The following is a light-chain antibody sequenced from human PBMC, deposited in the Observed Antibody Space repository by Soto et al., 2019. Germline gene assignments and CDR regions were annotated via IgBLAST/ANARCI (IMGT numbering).Light chain of an antibody. J-gene: IGLJ1*01. CDR2: DVT. CDR3: SSYTTTTTLYV. V-gene: IGLV2-14*03. Sequence: QSVLTQSASVSGSPGQSITISCTGTSSDIGGYNYVSWYQQHPGKAPKLLIYDVTNRPSGISNRLSGSKSGNTASLTISGLQAEDEADYFCSSYTTTTTLYVFGTGTKVTVL. CDR1: SSDIGGYNY.